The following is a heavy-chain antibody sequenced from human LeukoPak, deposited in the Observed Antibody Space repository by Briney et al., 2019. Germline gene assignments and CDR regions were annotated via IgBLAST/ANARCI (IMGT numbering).Heavy chain of an antibody. Sequence: SVKVSCKASGGTFSSYAISWVRQAPGQGLEWMGGIIPIFGTANYAQKFQGRVTITTDESTSTAYMELSSLRSEDTAVYYCARRPQSPRWFGEVMGLEYYMDVWGKGTTVTVSS. CDR1: GGTFSSYA. J-gene: IGHJ6*03. CDR3: ARRPQSPRWFGEVMGLEYYMDV. D-gene: IGHD3-10*01. V-gene: IGHV1-69*05. CDR2: IIPIFGTA.